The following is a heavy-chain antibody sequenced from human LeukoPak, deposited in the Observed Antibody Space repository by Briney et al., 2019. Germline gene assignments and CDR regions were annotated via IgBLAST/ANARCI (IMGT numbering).Heavy chain of an antibody. CDR2: IRNDGSNK. J-gene: IGHJ4*02. D-gene: IGHD3-10*01. Sequence: PGGSLRLSCAASGFTFSSYAMHWVRQAPGKGPEWVAFIRNDGSNKYYADSVKGRFTISRDNSKNTLYLQMNSLRAEDTAVYYCASLLVGAPVDYWGQGTLVTVSS. CDR3: ASLLVGAPVDY. CDR1: GFTFSSYA. V-gene: IGHV3-30*02.